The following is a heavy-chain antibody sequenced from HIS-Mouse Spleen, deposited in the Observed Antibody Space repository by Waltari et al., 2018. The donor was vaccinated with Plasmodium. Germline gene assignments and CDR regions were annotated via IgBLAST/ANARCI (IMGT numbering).Heavy chain of an antibody. CDR1: GGSFSGYY. CDR2: INHSGST. Sequence: QVQLQQWGAGLLKPSETLPLTCAVYGGSFSGYYWSWTRQPPGKGLDWIGEINHSGSTNYNPSLKSRVTISVDTSKNQFSLKLSSVTAADTAVYYCARGRRIVVVTAPRGFFDYWGQGTLVTVSS. D-gene: IGHD2-21*02. CDR3: ARGRRIVVVTAPRGFFDY. V-gene: IGHV4-34*01. J-gene: IGHJ4*02.